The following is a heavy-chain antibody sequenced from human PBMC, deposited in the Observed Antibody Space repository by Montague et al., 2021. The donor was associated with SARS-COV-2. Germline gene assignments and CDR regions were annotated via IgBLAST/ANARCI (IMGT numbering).Heavy chain of an antibody. CDR1: GGSFSGYY. CDR2: INHSGTT. D-gene: IGHD4-11*01. Sequence: SETLSLTCAVYGGSFSGYYWTWIRQSPGKGLEWIAEINHSGTTNYNFNPSLRSRVTISMDTSKSQFSLKLSSVTAADTGVYYCARWDPQTLTVISLRGKSANDYWGQGTLVTVSS. J-gene: IGHJ4*02. CDR3: ARWDPQTLTVISLRGKSANDY. V-gene: IGHV4-34*01.